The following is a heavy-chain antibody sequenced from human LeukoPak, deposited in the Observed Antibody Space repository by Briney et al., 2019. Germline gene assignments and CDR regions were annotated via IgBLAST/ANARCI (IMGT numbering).Heavy chain of an antibody. CDR3: AKGGSATITPGGFDP. CDR2: ISGSGDIT. CDR1: GFTFSMYW. D-gene: IGHD4-11*01. V-gene: IGHV3-23*01. J-gene: IGHJ5*02. Sequence: GGSLGLSCAASGFTFSMYWMSWVREAPGKGLEWVSGISGSGDITYYADSVKGRFTISRDNSKNTLYLQVNSLRAEDTAIYYCAKGGSATITPGGFDPWGQGTLVTVSS.